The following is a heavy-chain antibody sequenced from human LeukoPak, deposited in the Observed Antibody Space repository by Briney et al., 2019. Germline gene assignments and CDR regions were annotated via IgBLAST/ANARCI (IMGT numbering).Heavy chain of an antibody. J-gene: IGHJ6*03. CDR3: AGRGSSASLDYYMDV. V-gene: IGHV1-69*13. CDR2: IIPIFGTA. D-gene: IGHD6-25*01. CDR1: GGTFRSYA. Sequence: ASVKVSCKASGGTFRSYAISWVRQAPGQGLEWMGGIIPIFGTANYAQKFQGRVTITADESTSTAYMELSSLRSEDTAVYYCAGRGSSASLDYYMDVWGKGTTVTVSS.